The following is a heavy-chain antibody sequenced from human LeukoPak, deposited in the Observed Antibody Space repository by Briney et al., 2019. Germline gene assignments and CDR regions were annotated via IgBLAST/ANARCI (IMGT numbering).Heavy chain of an antibody. CDR3: AREGKGFGSPFDI. J-gene: IGHJ3*02. V-gene: IGHV1-2*02. CDR2: INPNSGGT. CDR1: GYTFTGYY. D-gene: IGHD3-10*01. Sequence: ASVKVSCKASGYTFTGYYIHWVRQAPGQGLEWMGWINPNSGGTNYAQKFQGRVTMTRDTSISTAYMELSRLRSGDTAAYYCAREGKGFGSPFDIWGQGTMVTVSS.